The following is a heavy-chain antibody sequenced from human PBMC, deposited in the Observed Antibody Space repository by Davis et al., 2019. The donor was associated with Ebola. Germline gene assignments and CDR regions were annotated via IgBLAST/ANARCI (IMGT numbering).Heavy chain of an antibody. CDR3: ARDFTIFGVVGAYYYYGMDV. V-gene: IGHV1-69*13. J-gene: IGHJ6*04. CDR2: IIPVFATP. D-gene: IGHD3-3*01. CDR1: GGTFDSFA. Sequence: AAPVKVSCKASGGTFDSFAISWVRQAPGQGLEWMGGIIPVFATPTYAQMFQGRVTLTADESTSTAYMELSSLRSEDTAVYYCARDFTIFGVVGAYYYYGMDVWGKGTTVTVSS.